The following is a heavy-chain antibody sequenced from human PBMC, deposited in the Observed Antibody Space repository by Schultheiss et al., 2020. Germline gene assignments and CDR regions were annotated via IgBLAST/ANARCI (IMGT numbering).Heavy chain of an antibody. CDR3: ARDSREIETGYFDY. CDR2: IYTSGST. D-gene: IGHD5-24*01. Sequence: SQTLSLTCTVSGGSISSGDYYWSWIRQHPGKGLEWIGRIYTSGSTYYNPSLKSRVTISVDTSKNQFSLKLSSVTAADTAVYYCARDSREIETGYFDYWGQGTLVTVSS. V-gene: IGHV4-31*03. CDR1: GGSISSGDYY. J-gene: IGHJ4*02.